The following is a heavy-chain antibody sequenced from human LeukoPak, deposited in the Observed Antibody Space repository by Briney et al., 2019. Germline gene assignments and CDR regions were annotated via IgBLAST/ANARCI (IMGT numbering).Heavy chain of an antibody. CDR1: GRSDSSGRYY. J-gene: IGHJ4*02. CDR3: ARIHRNCSGGACYVLDN. CDR2: LYYNVST. Sequence: SETLSLPCTVSGRSDSSGRYYGSWIRKPPGKGLEWIGYLYYNVSTNYNPSVKSRVTISVDTSKNQFSLKLSSVTAADTAVYYCARIHRNCSGGACYVLDNWGQGTLVAVSS. D-gene: IGHD2-15*01. V-gene: IGHV4-61*01.